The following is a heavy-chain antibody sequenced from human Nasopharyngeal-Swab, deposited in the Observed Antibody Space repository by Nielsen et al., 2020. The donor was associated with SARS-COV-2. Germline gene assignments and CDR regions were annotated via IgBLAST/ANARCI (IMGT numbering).Heavy chain of an antibody. CDR3: ARGIGFEGSYGDYHGAY. D-gene: IGHD4-17*01. Sequence: ASVKVSCKASGYTFTSYGISWVRQAPGQGLEWMGWISAYNGNTNYAQKLQGRVTMTTDTSTSTAYMELRSPRSDDTAVYYCARGIGFEGSYGDYHGAYWGQGTLVTVSS. CDR2: ISAYNGNT. V-gene: IGHV1-18*01. CDR1: GYTFTSYG. J-gene: IGHJ4*02.